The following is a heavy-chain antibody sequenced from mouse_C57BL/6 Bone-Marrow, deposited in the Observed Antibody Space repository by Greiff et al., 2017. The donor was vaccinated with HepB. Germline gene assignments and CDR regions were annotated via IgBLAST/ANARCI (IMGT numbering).Heavy chain of an antibody. J-gene: IGHJ2*01. CDR2: IYPRSGNT. CDR3: ARTKYRRCDY. Sequence: VQLQQSGAELARPGASVKLSCKASGYTFTSYDISWVKQRTGKGLEWIGEIYPRSGNTYYNEKFKGKATLTADKSSSTAYMELHSLTSEDSAVYYCARTKYRRCDYWGQGTKRTVSA. V-gene: IGHV1-81*01. D-gene: IGHD5-1*01. CDR1: GYTFTSYD.